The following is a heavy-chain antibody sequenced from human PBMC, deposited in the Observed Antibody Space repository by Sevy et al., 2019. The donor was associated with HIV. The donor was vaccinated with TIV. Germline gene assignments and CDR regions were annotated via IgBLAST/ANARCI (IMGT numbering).Heavy chain of an antibody. CDR1: GFTFSSYP. CDR3: VRDTTMLPRGAFDF. J-gene: IGHJ3*01. CDR2: ISFDGTDK. D-gene: IGHD3-10*01. Sequence: GESLKISCAASGFTFSSYPMHWVRQAPGKGLEWVSFISFDGTDKYYADSVKGRFTITRDNSKNTLFLQMNSLRAEDTAFYYCVRDTTMLPRGAFDFWGQGTMVTVSS. V-gene: IGHV3-30-3*01.